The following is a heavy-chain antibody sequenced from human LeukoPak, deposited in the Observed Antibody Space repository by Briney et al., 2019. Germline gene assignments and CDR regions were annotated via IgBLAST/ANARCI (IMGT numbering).Heavy chain of an antibody. CDR1: GGSISNHY. CDR2: VFYSGST. J-gene: IGHJ4*02. D-gene: IGHD2-15*01. CDR3: ARVVGVSAGAYYFDY. Sequence: PSETLSLTCTVSGGSISNHYWSWIRQPPGKRLEWIGYVFYSGSTNYNPALKSRVTISVDTSKNQFSLKLSSVTAADTAVYYCARVVGVSAGAYYFDYWGQGTLVTVSS. V-gene: IGHV4-59*11.